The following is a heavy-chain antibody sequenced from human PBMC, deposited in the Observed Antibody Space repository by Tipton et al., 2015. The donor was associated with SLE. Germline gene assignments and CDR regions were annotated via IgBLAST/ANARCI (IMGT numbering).Heavy chain of an antibody. CDR2: IYYSGST. Sequence: TLSLTCTVSGGSISSGGYYWSWIRQHPGKGLEWIGYIYYSGSTNYNPSLKSRVTISVDTSKNQFSLKLSSVTAADTAVYYCAKDRAHSVQNFFDYWGQGTLVTVSS. J-gene: IGHJ4*02. CDR3: AKDRAHSVQNFFDY. CDR1: GGSISSGGYY. D-gene: IGHD3-10*02. V-gene: IGHV4-31*03.